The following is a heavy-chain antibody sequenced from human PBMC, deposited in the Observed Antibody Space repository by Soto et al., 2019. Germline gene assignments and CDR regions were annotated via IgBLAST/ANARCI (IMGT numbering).Heavy chain of an antibody. CDR1: GDSFSSNSAA. CDR2: TYYRSKWYN. CDR3: ARDGPRFLEWLPRDYYYMDV. D-gene: IGHD3-3*01. V-gene: IGHV6-1*01. J-gene: IGHJ6*03. Sequence: SQTLSLTCAISGDSFSSNSAAWNWIRQSPSRGLEWLGRTYYRSKWYNDYAVSVKSRITINPDTSKNQFSLQLNSVTPEDTAVYYCARDGPRFLEWLPRDYYYMDVWGKGTTVTVSS.